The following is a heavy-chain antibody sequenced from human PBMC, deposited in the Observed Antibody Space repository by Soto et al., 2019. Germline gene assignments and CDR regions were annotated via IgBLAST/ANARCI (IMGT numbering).Heavy chain of an antibody. V-gene: IGHV1-18*04. CDR1: GYTFISHG. CDR2: ISGKNGNT. CDR3: ARVSSSIVVVPDYGMDV. J-gene: IGHJ6*02. Sequence: ASVKVSCKASGYTFISHGISWVRQAPGQGLEWMGWISGKNGNTNYAQKLQGRVTLTTDTSTSTAYMELRSVRSDDTAVNYCARVSSSIVVVPDYGMDVWGQGTTVTVSS. D-gene: IGHD2-15*01.